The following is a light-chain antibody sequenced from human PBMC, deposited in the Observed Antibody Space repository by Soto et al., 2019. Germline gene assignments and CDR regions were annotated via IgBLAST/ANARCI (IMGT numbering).Light chain of an antibody. CDR2: EVV. V-gene: IGLV2-8*01. J-gene: IGLJ1*01. CDR3: ESYAGSNTYV. CDR1: KNDIGVYDF. Sequence: QSVLTQPPSASGSPGQSVTISCTGTKNDIGVYDFVSWYQHHPGKAPRLIIYEVVQRPSGVPDRFSGSKSGNTASLTVSGQQAADEAYYFCESYAGSNTYVFGSGTKVTVL.